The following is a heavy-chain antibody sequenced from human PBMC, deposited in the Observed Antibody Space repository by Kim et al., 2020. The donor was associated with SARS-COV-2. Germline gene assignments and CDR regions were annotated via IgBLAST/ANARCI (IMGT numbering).Heavy chain of an antibody. D-gene: IGHD6-19*01. CDR1: GFTFSSYS. CDR3: ARNLHSSAWTFFWYFAL. CDR2: IFGSGSNT. V-gene: IGHV3-23*05. J-gene: IGHJ2*01. Sequence: GGSLRLSCAASGFTFSSYSMTWVRQAPGKGLEWVATIFGSGSNTYSGDSAKGRFTISKDDSKNTLYLDMNTLRAEDTAVYYCARNLHSSAWTFFWYFALWGRGTLVTISS.